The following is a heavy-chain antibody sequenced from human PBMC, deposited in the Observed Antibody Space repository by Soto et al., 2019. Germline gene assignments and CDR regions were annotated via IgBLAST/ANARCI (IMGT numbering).Heavy chain of an antibody. CDR1: GGSINTATHS. CDR3: ARGGGVTTTGDDY. CDR2: IYHSGST. D-gene: IGHD3-16*01. J-gene: IGHJ4*02. Sequence: QLQLQESGSGLVKPSQTLSLTCAVSGGSINTATHSWSWIRQPPGKGLEWIGYIYHSGSTYYNPSVKSRVTISIDKSSNQVSLRLRSVTAADTAVYYCARGGGVTTTGDDYWGQGILVTVSS. V-gene: IGHV4-30-2*01.